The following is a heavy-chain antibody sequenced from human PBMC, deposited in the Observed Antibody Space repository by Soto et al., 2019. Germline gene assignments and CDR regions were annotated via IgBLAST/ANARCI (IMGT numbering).Heavy chain of an antibody. CDR2: IYYSGST. CDR3: ARAMVRGMFKWERRYYYYYMDV. Sequence: PSETLSLTCTVSGGSISSYYWSWIRQPPGKGLEWIGYIYYSGSTNYNPSLKSRVTISVDTSKNQFSLKLSSVTAADTAVYYCARAMVRGMFKWERRYYYYYMDVWGKGTTVT. D-gene: IGHD3-10*01. J-gene: IGHJ6*03. V-gene: IGHV4-59*01. CDR1: GGSISSYY.